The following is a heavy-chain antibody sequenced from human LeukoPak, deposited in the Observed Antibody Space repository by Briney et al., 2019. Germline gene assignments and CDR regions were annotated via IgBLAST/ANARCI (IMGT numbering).Heavy chain of an antibody. CDR2: INHSGST. J-gene: IGHJ4*02. CDR1: GGSFSGYY. D-gene: IGHD6-6*01. V-gene: IGHV4-34*01. Sequence: SETLSLTCAVYGGSFSGYYWSWIRQPPGKGLEWIGEINHSGSTNYNPSLKSRVTISVDTSKNQFSLKLSFVTAADTAVYYCARIEYSSSCDYWGQGTLVTVSS. CDR3: ARIEYSSSCDY.